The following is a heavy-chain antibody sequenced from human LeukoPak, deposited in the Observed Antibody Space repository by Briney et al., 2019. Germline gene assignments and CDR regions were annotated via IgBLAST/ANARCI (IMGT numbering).Heavy chain of an antibody. CDR3: ARAQMYNWNDEGLDAFDI. CDR1: GFTFSSYS. Sequence: GGSLRLSCAASGFTFSSYSMNWVRQAPGKGLEWVSSISSSSSYIYYADSVKGRFTISRDNARNSLYLQMNSLRAEDTAVYYCARAQMYNWNDEGLDAFDIWGQGTMVTVSS. V-gene: IGHV3-21*01. CDR2: ISSSSSYI. D-gene: IGHD1-1*01. J-gene: IGHJ3*02.